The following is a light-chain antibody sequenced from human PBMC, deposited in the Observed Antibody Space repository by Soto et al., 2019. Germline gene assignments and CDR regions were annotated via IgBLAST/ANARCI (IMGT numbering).Light chain of an antibody. Sequence: QSVLTQPPSASGTPGQRVTISCSGSSSNIGTTSVYWYQQLPGTAPKLLIHTNNQRPSGVPDRFSGSKAGTSASLTISGLRSEDEADCYCAAWDDSLSGWVFGGGTKLTVL. V-gene: IGLV1-47*01. J-gene: IGLJ3*02. CDR1: SSNIGTTS. CDR2: TNN. CDR3: AAWDDSLSGWV.